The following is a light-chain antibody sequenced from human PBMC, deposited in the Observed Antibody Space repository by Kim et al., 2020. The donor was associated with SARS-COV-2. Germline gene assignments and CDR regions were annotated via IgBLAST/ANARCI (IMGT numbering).Light chain of an antibody. J-gene: IGKJ2*01. CDR3: QQYGSTLYT. CDR2: GAS. V-gene: IGKV3-20*01. CDR1: QSVSSNY. Sequence: SPEEKATLSCGASQSVSSNYLAWYQQKPGQAPRLLINGASSRATGIPDRFTGSGSGTDFTLTISRLGPEDVAVYYCQQYGSTLYTFGQGTKLEI.